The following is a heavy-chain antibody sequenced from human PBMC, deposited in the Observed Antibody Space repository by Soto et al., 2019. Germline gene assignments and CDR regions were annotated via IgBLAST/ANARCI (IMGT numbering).Heavy chain of an antibody. V-gene: IGHV4-59*01. Sequence: SETLSLTCTVSGGSISSYYWSWIRQPPGKGLEWIGYIYYSGSTNYNPSLKSRVTISVDTSKNQLSLKLSSVTAADTAVYYCARGGAVAGTFDYWGQGTLVTISS. J-gene: IGHJ4*02. D-gene: IGHD6-19*01. CDR1: GGSISSYY. CDR3: ARGGAVAGTFDY. CDR2: IYYSGST.